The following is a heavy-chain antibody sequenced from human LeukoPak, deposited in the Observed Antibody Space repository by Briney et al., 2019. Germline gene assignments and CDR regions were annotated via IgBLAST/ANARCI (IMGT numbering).Heavy chain of an antibody. Sequence: PGGSLRLSCAASGFTFRSFWMSWVRQAPEKGLEWVANIKQDETEKYYVDSVKGRFTISRDNAKNSLYLQMNSLRAEDTAVYYCARTRTGKQPLFYWGQGTLVTVSS. J-gene: IGHJ4*02. CDR2: IKQDETEK. V-gene: IGHV3-7*01. CDR3: ARTRTGKQPLFY. CDR1: GFTFRSFW. D-gene: IGHD1-14*01.